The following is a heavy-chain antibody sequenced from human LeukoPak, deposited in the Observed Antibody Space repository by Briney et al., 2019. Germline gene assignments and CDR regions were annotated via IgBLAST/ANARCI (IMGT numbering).Heavy chain of an antibody. CDR1: GFTFSSYA. V-gene: IGHV3-23*01. CDR3: ARHRSEAAFDF. J-gene: IGHJ4*02. Sequence: GGSLRLSCAASGFTFSSYAMSWVRQSPGKGLEWVSAISGSGGSTYYADSVKGRFTISRDTSKNALYLQMNSLRAEDTAVYYCARHRSEAAFDFWGQGTLVTVSS. CDR2: ISGSGGST. D-gene: IGHD3-10*01.